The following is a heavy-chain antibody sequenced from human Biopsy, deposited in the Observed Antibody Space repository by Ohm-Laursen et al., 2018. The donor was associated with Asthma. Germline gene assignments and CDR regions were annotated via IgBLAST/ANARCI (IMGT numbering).Heavy chain of an antibody. Sequence: SLRLSCAASGFAVSRDHMFWVRQAPVKGLEWVAVISYDGSSIYYADSVKGRFTISRDNSKNTLSLQMNSLTAEDTAVYYCAREGVAGTHIEDWGQGTLVTVSS. CDR2: ISYDGSSI. D-gene: IGHD6-19*01. V-gene: IGHV3-30-3*01. CDR3: AREGVAGTHIED. CDR1: GFAVSRDH. J-gene: IGHJ4*02.